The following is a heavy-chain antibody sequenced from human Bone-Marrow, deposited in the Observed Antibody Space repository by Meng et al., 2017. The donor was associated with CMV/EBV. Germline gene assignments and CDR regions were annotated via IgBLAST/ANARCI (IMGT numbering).Heavy chain of an antibody. CDR3: ARSYYDSIGFDP. J-gene: IGHJ5*02. Sequence: CAASGFTFSAYSMSWIRQAPGKGLEWVSYISSSGSTIYYADSVKGRFTISRDNAKNSLYLQMNSLRAEDTAVYYCARSYYDSIGFDPWGQGTLVTVSS. V-gene: IGHV3-11*04. D-gene: IGHD3-22*01. CDR2: ISSSGSTI. CDR1: GFTFSAYS.